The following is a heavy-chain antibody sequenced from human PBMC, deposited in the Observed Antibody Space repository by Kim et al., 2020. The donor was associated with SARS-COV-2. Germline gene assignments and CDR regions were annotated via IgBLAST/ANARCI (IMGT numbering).Heavy chain of an antibody. V-gene: IGHV1-18*04. D-gene: IGHD3-22*01. CDR1: GYTFTSYG. CDR2: ISAYNGNT. CDR3: ASTQAYYYDSSGYYTPRNYDYYYGMDV. J-gene: IGHJ6*02. Sequence: ASVKVSCKASGYTFTSYGISWVRQAPGQGLEWMGWISAYNGNTKYAQKLQGRVTMTTDTSTSTAYMELRSLRSDDTAVYYFASTQAYYYDSSGYYTPRNYDYYYGMDVWGQGTTVTVSS.